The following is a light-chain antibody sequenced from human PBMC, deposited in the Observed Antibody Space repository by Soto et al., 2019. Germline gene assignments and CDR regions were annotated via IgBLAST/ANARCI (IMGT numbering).Light chain of an antibody. CDR2: DVN. CDR1: SSDVGDYNY. J-gene: IGLJ3*02. V-gene: IGLV2-14*03. Sequence: QSVLTQPASVSGSPGQSITISCTGTSSDVGDYNYVSWYQQHPGKAPKLMIYDVNNRPSGVSNRFSGSKSGNTASLTISGLQAEDEADYYCSSYAGFSTLVFGGGTKLTVL. CDR3: SSYAGFSTLV.